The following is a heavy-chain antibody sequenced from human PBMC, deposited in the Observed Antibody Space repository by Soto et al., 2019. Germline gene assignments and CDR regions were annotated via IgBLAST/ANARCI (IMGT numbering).Heavy chain of an antibody. D-gene: IGHD2-15*01. Sequence: ASVAVSCKASGYTLASSYRRWVRQAPGQGLEWMGIINPSGGSTSYAQKFQGRLTMTRDTSTSTVYMELSSLRSEDTAVYYCARVYCSGGSCYSVDYWGQGTLVTVSS. CDR3: ARVYCSGGSCYSVDY. CDR1: GYTLASSY. CDR2: INPSGGST. J-gene: IGHJ4*02. V-gene: IGHV1-46*03.